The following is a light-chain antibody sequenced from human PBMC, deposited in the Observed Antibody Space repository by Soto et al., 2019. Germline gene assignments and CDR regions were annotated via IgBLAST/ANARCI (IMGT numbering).Light chain of an antibody. V-gene: IGLV2-23*01. Sequence: QSALTQPPSVSGSPGQSITISCTGTSSDVGSYNLVSWYQQHPGKAPKLMIYEGSKRPSGVSNRFSGSKSSNTASLTISGLQAEDEADYYCCSYAGSSSVVFGGGTKLTVL. J-gene: IGLJ2*01. CDR2: EGS. CDR1: SSDVGSYNL. CDR3: CSYAGSSSVV.